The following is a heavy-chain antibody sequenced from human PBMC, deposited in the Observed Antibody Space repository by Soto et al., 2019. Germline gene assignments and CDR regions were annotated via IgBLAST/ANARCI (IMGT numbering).Heavy chain of an antibody. J-gene: IGHJ4*02. D-gene: IGHD3-16*01. CDR2: ISYDGSNK. CDR1: GFTFSSYG. V-gene: IGHV3-30*18. Sequence: QVQLVESGGGVVQPGRSLRLSCAASGFTFSSYGMHWVRQAPGKGLEWVAVISYDGSNKYYADSVKGRFTISRDNSKNTLYLQMNSLRAEDTAVYYCAKVDTEGGYWGQGTLVTVSA. CDR3: AKVDTEGGY.